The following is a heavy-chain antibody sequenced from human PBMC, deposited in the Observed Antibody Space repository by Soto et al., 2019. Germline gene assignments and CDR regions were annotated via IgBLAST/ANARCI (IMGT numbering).Heavy chain of an antibody. Sequence: NPSETLSLTCAVHGGSFSGFYWTWIRQPPGKGLEWIGEINHSGSSNYNPPLKSRVTMSLDTSRNQFSLSLNSVTAADTAVYYCERMEGPWYFDLWGRGTLVTASS. CDR1: GGSFSGFY. V-gene: IGHV4-34*01. D-gene: IGHD1-1*01. J-gene: IGHJ2*01. CDR2: INHSGSS. CDR3: ERMEGPWYFDL.